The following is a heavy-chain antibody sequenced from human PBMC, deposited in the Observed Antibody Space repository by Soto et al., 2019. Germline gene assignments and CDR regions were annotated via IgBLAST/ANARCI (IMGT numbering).Heavy chain of an antibody. CDR2: INHSGST. V-gene: IGHV4-34*01. D-gene: IGHD3-9*01. CDR3: ARGQRYFDWLLGAFDY. J-gene: IGHJ4*02. Sequence: QVQLQQWGAGLLKPSETLSLTCAVYGGSFSGYYWSWIRQPPGKGLEWIGEINHSGSTNYNPSLKSRVTISVDTSKNQFSLKLSSVTAADTAVYYCARGQRYFDWLLGAFDYWGQGTLVTVSS. CDR1: GGSFSGYY.